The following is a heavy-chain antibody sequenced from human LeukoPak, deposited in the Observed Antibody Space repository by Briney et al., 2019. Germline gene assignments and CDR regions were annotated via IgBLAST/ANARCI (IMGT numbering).Heavy chain of an antibody. Sequence: GGSLRLSCAASGFIFSTYSMNWVRQAPGKGLEWVAVIWYDGSNKYYADSVKGRFIISRDNSKNTLYLQMNSLRAEDTAVYYCARDISGYYYFDYWGQGTLVTVSS. J-gene: IGHJ4*02. CDR3: ARDISGYYYFDY. V-gene: IGHV3-33*08. CDR1: GFIFSTYS. CDR2: IWYDGSNK. D-gene: IGHD3-22*01.